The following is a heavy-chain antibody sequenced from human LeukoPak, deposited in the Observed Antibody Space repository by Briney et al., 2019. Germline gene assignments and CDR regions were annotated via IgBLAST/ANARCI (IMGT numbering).Heavy chain of an antibody. CDR2: IIPIFGTA. D-gene: IGHD3-22*01. CDR1: GGTFSSYA. J-gene: IGHJ4*02. V-gene: IGHV1-69*01. CDR3: ARGYDYYDSSGYYYFDY. Sequence: ASVKVSCKASGGTFSSYAISWVRQAPGQGPEWMGGIIPIFGTANYAQKFQGRVTITADESTSTAYMELSSLRSEDTAVYYCARGYDYYDSSGYYYFDYWGQGTLFTVSS.